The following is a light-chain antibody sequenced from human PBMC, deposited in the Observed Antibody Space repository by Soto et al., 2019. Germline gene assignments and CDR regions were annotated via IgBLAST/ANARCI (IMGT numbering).Light chain of an antibody. Sequence: DIQMTHSPSSLSASVGDRVTITCRASPSISSYLNWYQQKPGKAPKLLIYAASSLQSGVPSRFSGSGSGTDFTLTISSLQPEDFATYYCQQSYSTPGITFGHGTKVDIK. CDR3: QQSYSTPGIT. CDR2: AAS. CDR1: PSISSY. J-gene: IGKJ3*01. V-gene: IGKV1-39*01.